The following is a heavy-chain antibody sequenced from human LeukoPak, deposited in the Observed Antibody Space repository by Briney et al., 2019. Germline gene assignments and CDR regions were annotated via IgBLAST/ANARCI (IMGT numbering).Heavy chain of an antibody. CDR2: IKLDGSEK. D-gene: IGHD5-24*01. Sequence: GGSLRLSCVASGFTFGKYWMSWVRQAPGKGLEWVANIKLDGSEKNYVDSVKGRFTISRDNTKNSLYLQMNSLRVEDTAVYYCAREGRDGYSYYFDYWGQGTLVTVSS. V-gene: IGHV3-7*03. J-gene: IGHJ4*02. CDR3: AREGRDGYSYYFDY. CDR1: GFTFGKYW.